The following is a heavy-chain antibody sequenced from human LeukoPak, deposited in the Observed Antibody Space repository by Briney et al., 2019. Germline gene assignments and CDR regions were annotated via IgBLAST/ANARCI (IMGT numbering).Heavy chain of an antibody. J-gene: IGHJ4*02. CDR3: TREGVIVGATTTDY. Sequence: GRSLRLSCTASGFTFGDYGMSWFRQAPGKGLEWVGVIRSKAYGGTTEYAASVKGRFTISRDDSKSIAYLQMNSLRTEDTAVYYCTREGVIVGATTTDYWGQGTLVTVSS. V-gene: IGHV3-49*03. D-gene: IGHD1-26*01. CDR2: IRSKAYGGTT. CDR1: GFTFGDYG.